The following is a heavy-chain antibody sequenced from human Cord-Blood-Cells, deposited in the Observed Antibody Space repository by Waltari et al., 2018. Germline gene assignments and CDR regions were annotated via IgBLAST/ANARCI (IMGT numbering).Heavy chain of an antibody. V-gene: IGHV1-2*06. CDR3: ARAPPMANSHDY. J-gene: IGHJ4*02. D-gene: IGHD3-10*01. Sequence: QVQLVQSGAEVKKPGASVKVSCKASGYTFTGYYMHWVRQAPGQGLEWMGRINPNSGDTNYAQKFQGRVTMTRDTPISTAYMELSRLRSDDTAVYYCARAPPMANSHDYWGQGTLVTVSS. CDR1: GYTFTGYY. CDR2: INPNSGDT.